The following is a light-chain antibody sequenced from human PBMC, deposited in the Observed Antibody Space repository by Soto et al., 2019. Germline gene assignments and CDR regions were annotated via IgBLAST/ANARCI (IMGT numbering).Light chain of an antibody. V-gene: IGKV3-20*01. CDR3: QQYVSSPIT. J-gene: IGKJ5*01. CDR2: AAS. Sequence: EIVMTQSPATLSVSPGERATLSCRASQSVSSNLAWYQQKPGQAPRLLIYAASNRATGIPGRFSGGGSGTDFTLTISRLEPEDFAVYYCQQYVSSPITFGQGTRLEIK. CDR1: QSVSSN.